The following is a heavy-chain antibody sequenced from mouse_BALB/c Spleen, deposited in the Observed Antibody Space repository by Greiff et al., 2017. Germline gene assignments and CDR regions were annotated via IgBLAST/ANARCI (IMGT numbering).Heavy chain of an antibody. V-gene: IGHV1-82*01. Sequence: QVQLQQSGPELVKPGASVKISCKASGYAFSSSWMNWVKQRPGQGLEWIGRIYPGDGDTNYNGKFKGKATLTADKSSSTAYMQLSSLTSVDSAVYFCARLRYYGYWYFDVWGAGTTVTVSS. CDR2: IYPGDGDT. D-gene: IGHD1-1*01. J-gene: IGHJ1*01. CDR3: ARLRYYGYWYFDV. CDR1: GYAFSSSW.